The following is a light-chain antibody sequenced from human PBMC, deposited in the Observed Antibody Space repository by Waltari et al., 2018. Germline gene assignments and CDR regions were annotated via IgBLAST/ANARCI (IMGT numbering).Light chain of an antibody. V-gene: IGKV1-5*03. J-gene: IGKJ2*01. CDR1: QSISSW. CDR2: KAS. CDR3: QQYNTYYT. Sequence: DVQMTQSPSTLSASVGDTVTITCRASQSISSWLAWYQQKAGKAPKLLIYKASTLESGVPSRFSGSGSGTEFTLTISSLQPDDLATYYYQQYNTYYTFGQGTILEIK.